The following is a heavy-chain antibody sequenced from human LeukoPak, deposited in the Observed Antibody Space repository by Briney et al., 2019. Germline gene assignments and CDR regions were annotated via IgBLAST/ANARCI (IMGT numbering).Heavy chain of an antibody. D-gene: IGHD2-15*01. J-gene: IGHJ5*02. CDR2: ISSSSYI. Sequence: GGSLRLSCAASGFTYSSYSMNWVRQAPGKGLEWVSSISSSSYIYYADSVKGRFTISRDNAKNSLYLQMNSLRAEDTAVYYCARDYSYSTGGYWFDPWGQGPLVTVSS. CDR1: GFTYSSYS. CDR3: ARDYSYSTGGYWFDP. V-gene: IGHV3-21*01.